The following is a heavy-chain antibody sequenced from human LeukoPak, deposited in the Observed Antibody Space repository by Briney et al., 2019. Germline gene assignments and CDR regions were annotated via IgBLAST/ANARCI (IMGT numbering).Heavy chain of an antibody. J-gene: IGHJ5*02. Sequence: GRSLRLSCAASGFTFSSYAMHWVRQAPGKGLEWVAVISYDGSNKYYADSVKVRFTISRDNSKNTLYLQMNSLRAEDTAVYYCARDRGSGSYPINWFDPWGQGTLVTVSS. CDR3: ARDRGSGSYPINWFDP. CDR1: GFTFSSYA. V-gene: IGHV3-30*04. D-gene: IGHD3-10*01. CDR2: ISYDGSNK.